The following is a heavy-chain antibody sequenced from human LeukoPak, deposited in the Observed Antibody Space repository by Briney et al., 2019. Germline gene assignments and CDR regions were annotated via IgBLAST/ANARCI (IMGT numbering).Heavy chain of an antibody. CDR3: ARDRTSTVASPSDSFDI. CDR1: GYTLTSYA. D-gene: IGHD4-11*01. CDR2: ISAYNGNT. Sequence: ALVKVSCKASGYTLTSYAMNWVRQAPGQGLEWMGWISAYNGNTNYAQKVQGRVTMTTDTSTSTAYMELKSPRSDDTAVYYCARDRTSTVASPSDSFDIWGQGTMVTVSS. V-gene: IGHV1-18*01. J-gene: IGHJ3*02.